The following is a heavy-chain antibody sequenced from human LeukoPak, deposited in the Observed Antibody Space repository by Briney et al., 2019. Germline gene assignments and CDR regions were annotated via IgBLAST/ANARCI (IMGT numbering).Heavy chain of an antibody. CDR2: THYSRST. CDR1: GDSISSGDYY. D-gene: IGHD6-19*01. V-gene: IGHV4-31*03. CDR3: ARAKYNTGWNLDY. J-gene: IGHJ4*02. Sequence: NPSETLSLTCTVSGDSISSGDYYWTWIRQHPGKCLQWIGYTHYSRSTYYNPSLESRLTMSVDTSKNQFSLKVSSVTAADTAVYYCARAKYNTGWNLDYWGQGTLVTVSS.